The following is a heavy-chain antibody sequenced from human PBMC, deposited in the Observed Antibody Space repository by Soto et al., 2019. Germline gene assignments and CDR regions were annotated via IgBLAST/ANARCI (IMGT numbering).Heavy chain of an antibody. Sequence: EVQLLESGGGLVQPGGSLRLSCAASGFTFSSYAMSWVRQAPGKGLEWVSAISGSGGSTYYAGSVKGRFTISRDNSKNTLYLQMNSLRAEDTAVYYCAKGGIWFGELPHDWGQGTLVTVSS. V-gene: IGHV3-23*01. J-gene: IGHJ4*02. CDR2: ISGSGGST. CDR1: GFTFSSYA. CDR3: AKGGIWFGELPHD. D-gene: IGHD3-10*01.